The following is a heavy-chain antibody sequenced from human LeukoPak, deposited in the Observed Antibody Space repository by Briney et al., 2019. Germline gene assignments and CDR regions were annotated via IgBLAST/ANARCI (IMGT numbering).Heavy chain of an antibody. J-gene: IGHJ4*02. D-gene: IGHD3-3*01. CDR2: IYYSGST. CDR1: GGSISSSSYY. V-gene: IGHV4-39*02. CDR3: ARDRGYDFWSGLFDY. Sequence: SETLSLTCTVSGGSISSSSYYWGWIRQPPGKGLEWIGSIYYSGSTYYNPSLKSRVAISVDTSKNQVSLKLSSVTAADTAVYYCARDRGYDFWSGLFDYWGQGTLVTVSS.